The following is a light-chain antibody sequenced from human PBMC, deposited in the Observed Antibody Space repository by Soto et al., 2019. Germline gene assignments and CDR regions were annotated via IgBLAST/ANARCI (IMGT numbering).Light chain of an antibody. Sequence: QSVLAQPASVSGSPGQSITISCTGTSSDVGGYNYVSWYQQHPGKAPKLMIYEVNNRPSEVSNRFSGSKSGNTASLTISGLQPEDEADYYCNSYTSRSTFVLGTGTKVTVL. J-gene: IGLJ1*01. CDR1: SSDVGGYNY. CDR3: NSYTSRSTFV. V-gene: IGLV2-14*01. CDR2: EVN.